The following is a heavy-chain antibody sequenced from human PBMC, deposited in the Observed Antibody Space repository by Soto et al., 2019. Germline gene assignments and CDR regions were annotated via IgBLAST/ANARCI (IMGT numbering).Heavy chain of an antibody. CDR3: ARGGDCSSTSCYYYYGMDV. Sequence: ASVKVSCKASGYTFTGYYMHWVRQAPGQGLEWMGWINPNSGGTNYAQKLQGWVTMTRDTSISTAYMELSRLRSDDTAVYYCARGGDCSSTSCYYYYGMDVWGQGTTVTVSS. CDR2: INPNSGGT. CDR1: GYTFTGYY. V-gene: IGHV1-2*04. D-gene: IGHD2-2*01. J-gene: IGHJ6*02.